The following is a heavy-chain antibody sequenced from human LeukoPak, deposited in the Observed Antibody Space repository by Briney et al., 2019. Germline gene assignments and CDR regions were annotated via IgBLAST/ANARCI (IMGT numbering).Heavy chain of an antibody. V-gene: IGHV3-21*01. CDR3: VRDPHIVVVPAARVYYFDY. J-gene: IGHJ4*02. D-gene: IGHD2-2*01. Sequence: GRSLRLSCAASGFXFNTYSINWVRQAPGKGLEWVSSISSRSSYYVYYADSVKGRFTISRDNAKNSLYLQMDSLRAEDTAVYYCVRDPHIVVVPAARVYYFDYWGQGNLVTVSS. CDR1: GFXFNTYS. CDR2: ISSRSSYYV.